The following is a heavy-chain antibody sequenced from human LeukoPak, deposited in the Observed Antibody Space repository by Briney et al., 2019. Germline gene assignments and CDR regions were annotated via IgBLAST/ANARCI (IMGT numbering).Heavy chain of an antibody. D-gene: IGHD3-22*01. CDR3: ARHTDYYDSSATNEPDNWFDP. Sequence: GESLKISCKGSGYSFTSYWISCVRQMPGKGLEWMGRIDPSDSYTNYSPSFQGHVTISADKSISTAYLQWSSLKASDTAMYYCARHTDYYDSSATNEPDNWFDPWGQGTLVTVSS. J-gene: IGHJ5*02. V-gene: IGHV5-10-1*01. CDR2: IDPSDSYT. CDR1: GYSFTSYW.